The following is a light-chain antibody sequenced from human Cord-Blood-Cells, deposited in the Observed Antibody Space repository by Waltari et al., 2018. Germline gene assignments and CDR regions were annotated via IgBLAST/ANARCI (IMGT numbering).Light chain of an antibody. CDR1: QSVLYSSNNKNY. Sequence: DIVMTQSPDYLAVSLCERATINCKSSQSVLYSSNNKNYLAWYQQKPGQPPKLLIYWASTRESGVPDRFSGSGSGTDFTLTISSLQAEDVAVYYCQQYYSTPLTFGGGTKVEIK. CDR3: QQYYSTPLT. V-gene: IGKV4-1*01. CDR2: WAS. J-gene: IGKJ4*01.